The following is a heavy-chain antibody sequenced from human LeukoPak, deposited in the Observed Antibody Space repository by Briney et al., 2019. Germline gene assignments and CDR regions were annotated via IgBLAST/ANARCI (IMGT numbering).Heavy chain of an antibody. CDR1: GGSISSIY. CDR2: IHSSGST. J-gene: IGHJ4*02. V-gene: IGHV4-59*01. Sequence: PSETLSLTCTVSGGSISSIYWSWIRQPPGKGLEWIGYIHSSGSTNYNPSLKSRVTISVDTSKNQFSLNLSSVTAADTAVYYCARVYAIGTSHYWGQGTLVTVSS. CDR3: ARVYAIGTSHY. D-gene: IGHD1-1*01.